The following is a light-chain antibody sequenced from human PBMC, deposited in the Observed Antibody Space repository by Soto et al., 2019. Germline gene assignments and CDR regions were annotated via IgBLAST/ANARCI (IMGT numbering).Light chain of an antibody. CDR1: QSISSW. CDR3: QQYNSYGT. J-gene: IGKJ1*01. CDR2: KAS. V-gene: IGKV1-5*03. Sequence: DIQMTQSPSTLSASVGDRVTITCRASQSISSWLAWYQQKPGKAPKLLIYKASSLESGVPSRFSGSGSGTEFPLTISSLKPDDFATYYCQQYNSYGTFGQGTKVEIK.